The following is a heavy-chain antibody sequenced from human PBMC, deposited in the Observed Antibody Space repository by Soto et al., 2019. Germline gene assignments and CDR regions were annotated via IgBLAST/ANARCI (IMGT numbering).Heavy chain of an antibody. V-gene: IGHV4-28*01. CDR3: ARKNGVLDAFDI. CDR1: GYSISSSNW. CDR2: IYYSGST. J-gene: IGHJ3*02. Sequence: SETLSLTCAVSGYSISSSNWWGWIRQPPGKGLEWIGYIYYSGSTYYNPSLKSRVTMSVDTSKNQFSLKLSSVTAVYTAVYYCARKNGVLDAFDIWGQGTMVTVS. D-gene: IGHD4-17*01.